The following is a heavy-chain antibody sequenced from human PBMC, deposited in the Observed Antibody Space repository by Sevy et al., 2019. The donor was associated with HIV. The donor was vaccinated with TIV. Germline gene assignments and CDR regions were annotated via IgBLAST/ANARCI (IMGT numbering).Heavy chain of an antibody. V-gene: IGHV3-7*01. J-gene: IGHJ4*02. D-gene: IGHD3-22*01. CDR1: GFTFSSYW. Sequence: GGSLTLSCAASGFTFSSYWMTWVRQAPGKGLEWVANIKEDGSEKFYVDSVKGRFNISRDNAKNSLYLQMNSLRAEDTAVYYCARPYRTDPFYYSGSGGYYYPSYFDSWGQGTLVTVSS. CDR3: ARPYRTDPFYYSGSGGYYYPSYFDS. CDR2: IKEDGSEK.